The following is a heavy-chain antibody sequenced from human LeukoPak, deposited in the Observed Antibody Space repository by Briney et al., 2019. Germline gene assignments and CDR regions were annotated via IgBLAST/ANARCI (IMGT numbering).Heavy chain of an antibody. CDR1: GFTFSSYA. CDR3: AKDLIGVGGSYAPYYYYGMGV. D-gene: IGHD1-26*01. J-gene: IGHJ6*02. CDR2: ISGSGGST. V-gene: IGHV3-23*01. Sequence: GGSLRLSCAASGFTFSSYAMSWVRQAPGKGLEWVSAISGSGGSTYYADSVKGRFTISRDNSKNTLYLQMNSLRAEDTAVYYCAKDLIGVGGSYAPYYYYGMGVWGQGTTVTVSS.